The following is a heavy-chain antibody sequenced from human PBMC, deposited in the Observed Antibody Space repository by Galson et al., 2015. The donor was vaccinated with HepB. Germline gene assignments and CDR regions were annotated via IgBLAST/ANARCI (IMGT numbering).Heavy chain of an antibody. V-gene: IGHV1-69*13. CDR2: INPIFRVS. CDR3: ATEGKNTDLWLDP. D-gene: IGHD2/OR15-2a*01. J-gene: IGHJ5*02. CDR1: GGTFRTSS. Sequence: SVKVSCKASGGTFRTSSILWVRQAPGQGLEWVGGINPIFRVSNYAQRFQGRVTITADESATTAYMELTSLRSEDTAIYYCATEGKNTDLWLDPWGQRTLLIVSS.